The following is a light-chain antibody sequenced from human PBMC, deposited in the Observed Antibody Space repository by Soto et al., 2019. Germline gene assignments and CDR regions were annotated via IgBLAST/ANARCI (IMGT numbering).Light chain of an antibody. Sequence: EIVLTQSPCTLSLSPGERATLSCRASQSVSSSYLAWYQQKPGQAPRLLIYGASSRATGIPDRFSGSGSGTDFTLTISRLEPEDFAVYYCQQYGSSPPSFGQGTKVDNK. J-gene: IGKJ1*01. CDR3: QQYGSSPPS. V-gene: IGKV3-20*01. CDR2: GAS. CDR1: QSVSSSY.